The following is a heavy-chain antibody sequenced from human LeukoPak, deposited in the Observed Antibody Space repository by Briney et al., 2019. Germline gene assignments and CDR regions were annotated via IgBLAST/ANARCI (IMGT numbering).Heavy chain of an antibody. CDR3: AKDPTSYYDFWTGYPSFDY. D-gene: IGHD3-3*01. CDR2: ISGSGDST. CDR1: GFTFSSYA. J-gene: IGHJ4*02. Sequence: GGSLRLSCAASGFTFSSYAMSWVRQAPGKGLEWVSAISGSGDSTYYADSVKGRFTISRDNSKNTLYLQMNSLRAEDTAVYYCAKDPTSYYDFWTGYPSFDYWGQGTLVTVSS. V-gene: IGHV3-23*01.